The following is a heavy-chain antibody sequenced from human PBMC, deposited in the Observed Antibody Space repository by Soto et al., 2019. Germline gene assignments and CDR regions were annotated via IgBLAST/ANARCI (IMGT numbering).Heavy chain of an antibody. CDR2: IWYDGSRK. CDR3: ARGIIGAIPYVDN. Sequence: QVLLVESGGGVVQPGRSLRLSCTASGFSFSTYGMHWVRQAPGKGLEWVAMIWYDGSRKFYADSVKGRFSISRDNSQNTLYVQMNSLRAEDTAVYYCARGIIGAIPYVDNWGQGTLVTVSS. D-gene: IGHD1-26*01. V-gene: IGHV3-33*01. CDR1: GFSFSTYG. J-gene: IGHJ4*02.